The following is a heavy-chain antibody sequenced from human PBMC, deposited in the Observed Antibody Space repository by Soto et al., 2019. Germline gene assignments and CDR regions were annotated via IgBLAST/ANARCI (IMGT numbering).Heavy chain of an antibody. Sequence: QVQLQQWGAGLFKPSETLSLTCAVYGGSFSGYYWSWIRQPPGKGLEWIGEINHSGSTNYKQSLKSRVTLSVDKSRNQFSLKLSSVTGADTDVYYCARGARRLRYGSGSYYKGLYCDLWGRGTLVTVYS. CDR2: INHSGST. CDR1: GGSFSGYY. V-gene: IGHV4-34*01. D-gene: IGHD3-10*01. CDR3: ARGARRLRYGSGSYYKGLYCDL. J-gene: IGHJ2*01.